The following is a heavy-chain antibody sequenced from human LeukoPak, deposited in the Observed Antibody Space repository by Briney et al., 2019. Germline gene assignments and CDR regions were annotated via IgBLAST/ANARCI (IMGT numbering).Heavy chain of an antibody. J-gene: IGHJ6*03. V-gene: IGHV1-69*05. CDR3: ARGPYYYGSGSYYHVPYYYYYMDV. CDR1: GGTFSSYA. CDR2: IIPIFGTA. D-gene: IGHD3-10*01. Sequence: GASVKVSCKASGGTFSSYAISWVRQAPGQGLEWMGGIIPIFGTANYAQKFQGRVTITTDESTSTAYMELSSLRFEDTAVYYCARGPYYYGSGSYYHVPYYYYYMDVWGKGTTVTVSS.